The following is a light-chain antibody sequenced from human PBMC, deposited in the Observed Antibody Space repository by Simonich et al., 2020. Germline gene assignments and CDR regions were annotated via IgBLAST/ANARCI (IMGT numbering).Light chain of an antibody. J-gene: IGLJ3*02. CDR1: SGSISSNY. CDR2: EDN. V-gene: IGLV6-57*03. CDR3: QSYDSSNWV. Sequence: NFMLTQHHSVSESPGKTVTISCTRSSGSISSNYVQWYQHRPCSAPTTVIYEDNQRPSGVPYRFSGSIDSSSNSASLTISGLKTEDEADYYCQSYDSSNWVFGGGTKLTVL.